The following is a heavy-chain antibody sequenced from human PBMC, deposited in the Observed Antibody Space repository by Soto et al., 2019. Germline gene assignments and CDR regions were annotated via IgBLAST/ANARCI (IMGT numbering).Heavy chain of an antibody. V-gene: IGHV3-23*01. D-gene: IGHD6-19*01. CDR1: GFTFSSYA. Sequence: EVQLLESGGGLVQPGGSLRLSCAASGFTFSSYAMSWVRQAPGKGLEWVSAISGSGGSTYYADSVKGRFTISRDNSNNTLYLQMNSLRAEDTAVYYCSKDPVVTAVAGTNWYFDLWGRGTLVTVSS. CDR3: SKDPVVTAVAGTNWYFDL. CDR2: ISGSGGST. J-gene: IGHJ2*01.